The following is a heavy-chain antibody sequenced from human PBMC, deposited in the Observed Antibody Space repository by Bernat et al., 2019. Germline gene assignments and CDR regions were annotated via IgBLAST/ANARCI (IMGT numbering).Heavy chain of an antibody. CDR1: GFTFSNHA. CDR3: AKSATGTTFGSHY. V-gene: IGHV3-23*01. Sequence: EVQLMESGGGLVQPGGSLRLSCAASGFTFSNHAMNWVRQAPGKGLGWVSGISGNGIDTYYADSVKCRFTSSRDNSKNTMYLQLNSLRAEDTAVYYCAKSATGTTFGSHYWGQGTLVTVSS. J-gene: IGHJ4*02. CDR2: ISGNGIDT. D-gene: IGHD1-7*01.